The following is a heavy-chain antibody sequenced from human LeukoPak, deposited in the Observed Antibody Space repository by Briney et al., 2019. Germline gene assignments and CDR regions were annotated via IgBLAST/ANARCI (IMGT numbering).Heavy chain of an antibody. CDR2: IKPDGSAQ. J-gene: IGHJ6*03. Sequence: GGSLRLSCAASGFTFSNSWMSWVRQAPGKGLEWVATIKPDGSAQYYVDSVKGRFTISRDNAKNTLYLQMNSLRAEDTAVYYCARVPELRFLEWSNDYYYYYMDVWGKGTTVTVSS. CDR3: ARVPELRFLEWSNDYYYYYMDV. D-gene: IGHD3-3*01. V-gene: IGHV3-7*01. CDR1: GFTFSNSW.